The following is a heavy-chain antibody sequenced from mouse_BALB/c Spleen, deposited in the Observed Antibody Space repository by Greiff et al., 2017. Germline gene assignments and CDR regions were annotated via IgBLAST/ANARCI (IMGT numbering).Heavy chain of an antibody. V-gene: IGHV1-87*01. CDR1: GYTFTSYW. J-gene: IGHJ2*01. Sequence: QVQLQQSGPELVKPGALVKISCKASGYTFTSYWMQWVKQRPGQGLEWIGAIYPGDGDTRYTQKFKGKATLTADKSSSTAYMQLSSLASEDSAVYYCARFGRDRYNYFDYWGQGTTLTVSS. D-gene: IGHD2-14*01. CDR2: IYPGDGDT. CDR3: ARFGRDRYNYFDY.